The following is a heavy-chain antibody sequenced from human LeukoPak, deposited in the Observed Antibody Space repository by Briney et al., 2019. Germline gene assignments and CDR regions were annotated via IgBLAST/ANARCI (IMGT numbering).Heavy chain of an antibody. Sequence: PSETLSLTCTVSGDSINAYYWGWLRQPPGKGLEWIGYIYFSGTTKYNPSLESRVTISVDTSKIQFSLKLSSVTAADTAVYYCARRRAEGGSNGHYNWFDPWGQGILVTVSS. V-gene: IGHV4-59*08. CDR3: ARRRAEGGSNGHYNWFDP. CDR2: IYFSGTT. CDR1: GDSINAYY. D-gene: IGHD6-13*01. J-gene: IGHJ5*02.